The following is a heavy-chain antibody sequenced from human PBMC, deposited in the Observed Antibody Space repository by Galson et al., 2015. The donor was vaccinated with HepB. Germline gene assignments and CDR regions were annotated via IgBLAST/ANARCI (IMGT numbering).Heavy chain of an antibody. CDR3: AKEALPDYGGITGFES. CDR1: GFIFRSFG. V-gene: IGHV3-33*03. CDR2: IWYDGSNI. Sequence: SLRLSCAASGFIFRSFGMHWVSQAPGKGLEWVAVIWYDGSNIYYADSVKGRFTISRDTSKNTPYLQMNSLRAEDTAVYYCAKEALPDYGGITGFESWGQGTLVTVSS. J-gene: IGHJ4*02. D-gene: IGHD4-23*01.